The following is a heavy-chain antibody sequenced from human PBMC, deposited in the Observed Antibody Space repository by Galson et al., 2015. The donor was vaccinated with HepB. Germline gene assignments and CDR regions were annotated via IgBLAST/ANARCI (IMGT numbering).Heavy chain of an antibody. CDR1: GGTFSSYT. Sequence: SVKVSCKASGGTFSSYTISWVRQAPGQGLEWMGRIIPILGIANYAQKFQGRATITADKSTSTAYMELSSLRSEDTAVYYCARVIGSGSYPFDYWGQGTLVTVSS. J-gene: IGHJ4*02. D-gene: IGHD1-26*01. V-gene: IGHV1-69*02. CDR3: ARVIGSGSYPFDY. CDR2: IIPILGIA.